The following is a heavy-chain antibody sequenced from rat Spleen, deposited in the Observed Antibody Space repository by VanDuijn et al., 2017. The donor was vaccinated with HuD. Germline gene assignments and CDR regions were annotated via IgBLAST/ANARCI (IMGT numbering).Heavy chain of an antibody. V-gene: IGHV3-3*01. J-gene: IGHJ2*01. Sequence: EVQLQESGPGLVKPSQSLSLTCSVTGHSITSSYRWNWIRKFPGNKLEWMGYINSAGSTNYNPSPKSRISITRDTSKNHFFLQVNSVTTEDTATYYCASLYSSYSLYYFDYWGQGVMVTVSS. CDR2: INSAGST. D-gene: IGHD1-2*01. CDR3: ASLYSSYSLYYFDY. CDR1: GHSITSSYR.